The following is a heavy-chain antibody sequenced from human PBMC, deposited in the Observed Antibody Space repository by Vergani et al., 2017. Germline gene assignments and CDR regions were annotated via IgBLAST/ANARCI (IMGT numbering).Heavy chain of an antibody. J-gene: IGHJ3*02. D-gene: IGHD1-26*01. CDR2: IYYSGST. CDR3: ARVIVGATVDACDI. V-gene: IGHV4-61*10. Sequence: QVQLQESGPGLVKPSETLSLTCTVSGGSVSSGSYYWSWIRQPAGKGLEWIGYIYYSGSTNYNPSLKSRVTISVDTSKNQFSLKLSSVTAADTAVYYCARVIVGATVDACDIWGQG. CDR1: GGSVSSGSYY.